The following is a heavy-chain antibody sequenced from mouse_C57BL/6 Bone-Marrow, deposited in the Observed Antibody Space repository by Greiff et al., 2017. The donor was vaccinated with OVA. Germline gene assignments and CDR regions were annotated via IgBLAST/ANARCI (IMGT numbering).Heavy chain of an antibody. Sequence: EVKVVESGGDLVKPGGSLKLSCAASGFTFSSYGMSWVRQTPDKRLEWVATISSGGSYTYYPDSVKGRFTISRDNAKNTLYLQMSSLKSEDTAMYYCARHYYYGSSFYYAMDYWGQGTSVTVSS. J-gene: IGHJ4*01. CDR3: ARHYYYGSSFYYAMDY. CDR1: GFTFSSYG. CDR2: ISSGGSYT. V-gene: IGHV5-6*01. D-gene: IGHD1-1*01.